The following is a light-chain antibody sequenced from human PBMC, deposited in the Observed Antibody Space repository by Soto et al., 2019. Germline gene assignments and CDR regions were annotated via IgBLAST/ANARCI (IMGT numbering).Light chain of an antibody. CDR1: SSSIGSNY. CDR2: ESK. J-gene: IGLJ1*01. Sequence: QSVLTQPPSVSAAPGQMITISCSGSSSSIGSNYISWYQQLPGTAPKLLIYESKTRPSGISDRISGSKSGTSATLGIAGLQTGDEADYYCGTWDSSLNVYVFGAGTKVTVL. CDR3: GTWDSSLNVYV. V-gene: IGLV1-51*01.